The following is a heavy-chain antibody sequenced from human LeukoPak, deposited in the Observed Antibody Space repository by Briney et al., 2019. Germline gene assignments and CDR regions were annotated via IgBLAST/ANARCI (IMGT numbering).Heavy chain of an antibody. Sequence: GESLKISCKGSGYSFTSYWIGWVRQMPGKGLEWMGIIYPGDSDTRYSPSFQGQVTISADKSISTAYLQWSSLKASDTAMYYCARQGTAMDPYNWFDPWGQGTLATVSS. J-gene: IGHJ5*02. CDR3: ARQGTAMDPYNWFDP. V-gene: IGHV5-51*01. CDR2: IYPGDSDT. CDR1: GYSFTSYW. D-gene: IGHD5-18*01.